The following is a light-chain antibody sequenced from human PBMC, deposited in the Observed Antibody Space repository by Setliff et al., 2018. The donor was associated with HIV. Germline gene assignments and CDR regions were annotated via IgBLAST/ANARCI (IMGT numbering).Light chain of an antibody. V-gene: IGKV2-30*01. CDR3: MQGTHWPPYT. J-gene: IGKJ2*01. CDR1: QSLVSSNGNTY. CDR2: MVS. Sequence: DVVMTQSPLSLPVTLGQPASISCRSSQSLVSSNGNTYLNWFQQRPGQSPRRLIYMVSHRESGVPDRFSGSGSGTDFTLKISRVEAEDVAIYYCMQGTHWPPYTFGQGTKVDIK.